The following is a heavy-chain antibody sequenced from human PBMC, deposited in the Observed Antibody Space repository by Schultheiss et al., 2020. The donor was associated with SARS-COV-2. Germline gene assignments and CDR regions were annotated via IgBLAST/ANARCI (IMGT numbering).Heavy chain of an antibody. D-gene: IGHD3-22*01. Sequence: SVKVSCKASGGTFSSYAISWVRQAPGQGLEWMGGIIPIFGTANYAQKFQGRVTMTRDTSTSTVYMELSSLRSEDTAVYYCARDRDYYYSSGWSFDYWGQGTLVTVSS. CDR2: IIPIFGTA. V-gene: IGHV1-69*05. J-gene: IGHJ4*02. CDR3: ARDRDYYYSSGWSFDY. CDR1: GGTFSSYA.